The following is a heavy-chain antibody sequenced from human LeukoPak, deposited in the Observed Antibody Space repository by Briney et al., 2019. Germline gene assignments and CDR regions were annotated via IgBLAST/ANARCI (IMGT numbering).Heavy chain of an antibody. V-gene: IGHV5-51*01. D-gene: IGHD3-22*01. J-gene: IGHJ2*01. CDR2: IYPGDSDT. CDR1: GYSFTSYW. Sequence: KTGESLKISSKGSGYSFTSYWIGCVRQMPGRGLEWMGIIYPGDSDTRYSPSFQGHVTISTYKSLSTAYLQWSSLKASDTAMYYCARHSYYYDSSAKGYFDLWGRGTLVTVSS. CDR3: ARHSYYYDSSAKGYFDL.